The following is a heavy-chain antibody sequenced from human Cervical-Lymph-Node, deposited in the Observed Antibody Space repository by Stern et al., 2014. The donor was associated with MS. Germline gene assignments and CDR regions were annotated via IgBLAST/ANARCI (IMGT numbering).Heavy chain of an antibody. CDR2: LSFDGTTK. Sequence: VPLVQSGGGVVQPGRSLRLACAASGFSFSNYAIHWVRQAQGQGLEREEVLSFDGTTKYYADSVKGRFTISRYNSKNTVYLQMSSLRAEDTALYYCARDRAVDDAFDLWGQGTMVTVSS. J-gene: IGHJ3*01. CDR3: ARDRAVDDAFDL. CDR1: GFSFSNYA. V-gene: IGHV3-30*03. D-gene: IGHD4-23*01.